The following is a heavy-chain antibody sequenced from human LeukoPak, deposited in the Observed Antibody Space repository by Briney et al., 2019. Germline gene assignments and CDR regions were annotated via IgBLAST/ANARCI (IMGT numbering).Heavy chain of an antibody. Sequence: SETLSLTCAVYGGSFSSYYWSWIRQPPGKGLEWIGEINHSGSTNYNPSLKSRVTISVDTSKNQFSLKLSSVTAADTAVYYCARHGDSSGWTNWFDPWGQGTLVTVSS. CDR2: INHSGST. CDR1: GGSFSSYY. V-gene: IGHV4-34*01. CDR3: ARHGDSSGWTNWFDP. J-gene: IGHJ5*02. D-gene: IGHD6-19*01.